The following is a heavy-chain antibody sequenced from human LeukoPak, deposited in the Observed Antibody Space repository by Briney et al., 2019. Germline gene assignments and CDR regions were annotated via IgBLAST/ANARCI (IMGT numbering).Heavy chain of an antibody. D-gene: IGHD3-22*01. CDR2: IKQDGSEK. Sequence: GGSLRLSCAASGFTFSSYWMSWVRQAPGKGLEWVANIKQDGSEKYYVDSVKGRFTISRDNAKNSLYLQMNSLRAEDTAVYYCARDILERDSSGHFDYWGQGTLVTVSS. V-gene: IGHV3-7*01. J-gene: IGHJ4*02. CDR1: GFTFSSYW. CDR3: ARDILERDSSGHFDY.